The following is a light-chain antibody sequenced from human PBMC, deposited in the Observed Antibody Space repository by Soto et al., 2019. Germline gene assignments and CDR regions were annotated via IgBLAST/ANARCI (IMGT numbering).Light chain of an antibody. CDR2: GAS. J-gene: IGKJ3*01. V-gene: IGKV3-20*01. CDR1: QSIYSNY. Sequence: EIVLTQSPGTLSLSPGERATLSCRASQSIYSNYLAWYQQKPRQAPRLLIYGASARATGIADRLSGSGYGKDLNHTITTVETKDIEGYDCQKKGDSPQFTFGPGTKVD. CDR3: QKKGDSPQFT.